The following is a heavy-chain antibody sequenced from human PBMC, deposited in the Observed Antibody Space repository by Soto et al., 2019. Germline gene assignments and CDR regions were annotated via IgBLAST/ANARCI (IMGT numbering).Heavy chain of an antibody. J-gene: IGHJ4*02. CDR3: AKDRNQYTWDRYYFDF. CDR2: ISGSGGST. Sequence: PGGSLRLSCAASGFTFSSYAMSWVRQAPGKGLEWVSAISGSGGSTYYADSVKGRFTISRDNSKNTLYLQMNSLRAEDTAVYYCAKDRNQYTWDRYYFDFWGQGTLVTVSS. D-gene: IGHD1-26*01. CDR1: GFTFSSYA. V-gene: IGHV3-23*01.